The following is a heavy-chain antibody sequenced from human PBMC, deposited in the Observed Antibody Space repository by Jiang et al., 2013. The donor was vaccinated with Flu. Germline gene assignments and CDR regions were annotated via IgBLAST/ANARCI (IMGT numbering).Heavy chain of an antibody. CDR2: IKQDGGEK. CDR3: ARGQQLLTYFDY. V-gene: IGHV3-7*04. J-gene: IGHJ4*02. CDR1: GFTFSSYW. D-gene: IGHD6-13*01. Sequence: CAASGFTFSSYWMSWVRQAPGKGLEWVAKIKQDGGEKYYVDSVKGRFTISRDNAKNSLYLQMNSLRAEDTAVYYCARGQQLLTYFDYWGQGTLVTVSS.